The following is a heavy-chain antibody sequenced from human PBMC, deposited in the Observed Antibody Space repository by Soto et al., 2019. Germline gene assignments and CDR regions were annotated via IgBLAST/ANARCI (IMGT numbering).Heavy chain of an antibody. Sequence: GESLKISCKGSGYSFTSYWISWVRQMPGKGLEWMGRIDPSDSYTNYSPSFQGHVTISADKSISTAYLQWSSLKASDTAMYYCARQGDTAVLYNCFDPWGQGTLLTVSS. CDR2: IDPSDSYT. CDR1: GYSFTSYW. V-gene: IGHV5-10-1*01. CDR3: ARQGDTAVLYNCFDP. D-gene: IGHD5-18*01. J-gene: IGHJ5*02.